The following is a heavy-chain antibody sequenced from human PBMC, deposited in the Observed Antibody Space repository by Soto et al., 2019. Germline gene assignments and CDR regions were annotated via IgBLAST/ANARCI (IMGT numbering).Heavy chain of an antibody. V-gene: IGHV1-69*04. J-gene: IGHJ6*02. D-gene: IGHD2-2*03. CDR1: GGTFSSYT. Sequence: SVKVSCKASGGTFSSYTISWVRQAPGQGLEWMGRIIPILGIANYAQKFQGRVTITADKSTSTAYMELSSLRSEDTAVYYCARDRALDIVVVPAAPYSYGMDVWGQGTTVTVSS. CDR3: ARDRALDIVVVPAAPYSYGMDV. CDR2: IIPILGIA.